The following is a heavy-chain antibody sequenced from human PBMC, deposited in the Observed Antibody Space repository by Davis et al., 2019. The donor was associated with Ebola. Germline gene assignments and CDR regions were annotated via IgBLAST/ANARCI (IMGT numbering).Heavy chain of an antibody. CDR1: GGSISSYY. CDR2: IYYSGST. Sequence: PSETLSLTCTVSGGSISSYYWSWIRQPPGKGLEWIGYIYYSGSTYYNPSLKSRVTISVDTSKNQFSLKLSSVTAADTAVYYCAARQGDNYYYYYMDVWGKGTTVTVSS. CDR3: AARQGDNYYYYYMDV. V-gene: IGHV4-59*06. J-gene: IGHJ6*03. D-gene: IGHD1-26*01.